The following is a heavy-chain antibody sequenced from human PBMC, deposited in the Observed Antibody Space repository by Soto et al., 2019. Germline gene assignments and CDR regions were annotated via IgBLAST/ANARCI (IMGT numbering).Heavy chain of an antibody. D-gene: IGHD3-16*01. CDR3: AKGGFWVHYGMDV. CDR2: ISRDGGTT. J-gene: IGHJ6*02. V-gene: IGHV3-23*01. CDR1: GSNFDSYA. Sequence: EVQLLESGGGLVQPGGSLRLSCAASGSNFDSYAMNWVRQAPGNGLEWVSAISRDGGTTFYADSVKGRFTISRDNSDNTLYMEMNSLRVEDTAVYYCAKGGFWVHYGMDVWGQGTTVTVSS.